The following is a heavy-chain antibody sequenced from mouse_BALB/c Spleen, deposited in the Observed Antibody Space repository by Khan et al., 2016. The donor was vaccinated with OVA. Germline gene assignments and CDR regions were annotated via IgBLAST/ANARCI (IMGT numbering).Heavy chain of an antibody. J-gene: IGHJ3*01. CDR1: GYTFTTYT. CDR3: AKGGAYYRSDGWFAY. D-gene: IGHD2-14*01. V-gene: IGHV1-4*01. Sequence: QVQLKESGAELARPGASVKMSCKASGYTFTTYTIHWVKQRPGQGLEWIGYIIPSTDYTTYNQKFKDKATLTADKSSSTTYMQLSSLTSDDSAVYYCAKGGAYYRSDGWFAYWGQGTLGTGAA. CDR2: IIPSTDYT.